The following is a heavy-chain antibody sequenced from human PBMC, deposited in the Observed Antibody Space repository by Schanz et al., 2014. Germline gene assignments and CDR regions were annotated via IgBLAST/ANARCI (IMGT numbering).Heavy chain of an antibody. CDR2: MNPNSGNT. D-gene: IGHD3-9*01. V-gene: IGHV1-8*02. Sequence: QVQLVQSGAEVKKPGASVRLSCEASGYTFTSYDINWVRQAPGQGLEWMGWMNPNSGNTGYAQKFQGRVTMTTDTSTSTAYMELSSLRSEDTAVYYCARETTIITGGAFDVWGQGTMVTVSS. J-gene: IGHJ3*01. CDR1: GYTFTSYD. CDR3: ARETTIITGGAFDV.